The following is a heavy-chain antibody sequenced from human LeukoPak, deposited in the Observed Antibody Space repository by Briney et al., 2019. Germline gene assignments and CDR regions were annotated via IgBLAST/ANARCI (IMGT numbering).Heavy chain of an antibody. CDR3: AREPHYYDSSGYYNWFDP. CDR1: GGSISSYY. V-gene: IGHV4-4*07. J-gene: IGHJ5*02. CDR2: IYYSGST. D-gene: IGHD3-22*01. Sequence: SETLSLTCTVSGGSISSYYWSWIRQPAGKGLEWIGSIYYSGSTYYNPSLKSRVTISVDTSKNQFSLKLSSVTAADTAVYYCAREPHYYDSSGYYNWFDPWGQGTLVTVSS.